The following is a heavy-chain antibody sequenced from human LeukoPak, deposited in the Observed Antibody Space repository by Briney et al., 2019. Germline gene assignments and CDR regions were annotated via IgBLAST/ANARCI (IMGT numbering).Heavy chain of an antibody. CDR3: ARGFYGSGNS. Sequence: GGSLRLSCAASGFIFKTYAMHWVRQAPGKGLEWVTMIWYDGSNKYYGDSVKGRFTISRDNSKNTVYLQMNSLRVEDTAVYYYARGFYGSGNSWGHGTLVTVSS. CDR1: GFIFKTYA. D-gene: IGHD3-10*01. J-gene: IGHJ4*01. V-gene: IGHV3-33*01. CDR2: IWYDGSNK.